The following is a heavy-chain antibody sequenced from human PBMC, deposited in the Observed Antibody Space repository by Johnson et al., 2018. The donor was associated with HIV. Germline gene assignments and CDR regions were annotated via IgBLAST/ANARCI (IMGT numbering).Heavy chain of an antibody. CDR2: FYSGSNT. V-gene: IGHV3-53*01. CDR3: ARHKAVADAFDI. CDR1: GFSISSNY. J-gene: IGHJ3*02. D-gene: IGHD6-19*01. Sequence: VQLVESGGGLIQPGGSLRLSCKASGFSISSNYMSWVRQPPGKGLEWVSVFYSGSNTYYADSVKGRFTISRDNSNNTLYLQMNSLRAEDTAVYYCARHKAVADAFDIWGQGTVVTVS.